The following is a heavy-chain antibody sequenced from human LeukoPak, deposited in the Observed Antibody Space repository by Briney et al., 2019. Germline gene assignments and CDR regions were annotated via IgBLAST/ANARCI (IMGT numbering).Heavy chain of an antibody. Sequence: SETLSLTCTVSGGSISSYYWSWIRQPPGKGLEWIGYIYYSGSTNYNPSLKSRVTISVDTSKNQFSLKLNFATAADTAVYYCARHLRLLAIYYFDYWGQGTLVTVSS. D-gene: IGHD3-22*01. CDR2: IYYSGST. J-gene: IGHJ4*02. V-gene: IGHV4-59*08. CDR3: ARHLRLLAIYYFDY. CDR1: GGSISSYY.